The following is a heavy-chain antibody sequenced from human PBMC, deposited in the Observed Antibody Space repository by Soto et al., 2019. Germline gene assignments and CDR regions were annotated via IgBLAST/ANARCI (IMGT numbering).Heavy chain of an antibody. CDR1: GYTFTGYY. Sequence: ASVKVSCKASGYTFTGYYMHWVRQAPGQGLEWMGWINPNSGGTNYAQKFRGRVTMTRDTSISTAYMELSRLRSDDTAVYYCARDRVYDILTGYYRGIAGYYGMDVWGQGTTVTVSS. D-gene: IGHD3-9*01. CDR3: ARDRVYDILTGYYRGIAGYYGMDV. CDR2: INPNSGGT. V-gene: IGHV1-2*02. J-gene: IGHJ6*02.